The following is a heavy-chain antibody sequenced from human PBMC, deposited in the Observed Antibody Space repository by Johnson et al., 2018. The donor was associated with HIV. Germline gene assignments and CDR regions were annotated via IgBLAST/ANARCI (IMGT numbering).Heavy chain of an antibody. D-gene: IGHD6-13*01. Sequence: QVQLVESGGGLVKPGGSLRLSCAASGFTFSDYYMTWIRQAPGTGLEWVSYISSSGSTIYYADSVKGRFTIPRANAKNSLYLQMNSLRAEDTAVYYCARDQRRSSWYTEGEKVGNAFDIWGQGTMVTVSS. CDR2: ISSSGSTI. CDR3: ARDQRRSSWYTEGEKVGNAFDI. J-gene: IGHJ3*02. CDR1: GFTFSDYY. V-gene: IGHV3-11*04.